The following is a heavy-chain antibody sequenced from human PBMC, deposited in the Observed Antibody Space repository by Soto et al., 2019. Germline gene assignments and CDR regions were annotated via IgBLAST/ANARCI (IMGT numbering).Heavy chain of an antibody. CDR1: GYSFAGYW. V-gene: IGHV5-10-1*01. CDR2: IDPSDSQT. CDR3: ARQIYDSDTGPNFQYYFDS. J-gene: IGHJ4*02. Sequence: PGESLKISCKGSGYSFAGYWITWVRQKPGKGLEWMGRIDPSDSQTYYSPSFRGHVTISVTKSITTVFLQWSSLRASDTAMYYCARQIYDSDTGPNFQYYFDSWGQGPLVTVS. D-gene: IGHD3-22*01.